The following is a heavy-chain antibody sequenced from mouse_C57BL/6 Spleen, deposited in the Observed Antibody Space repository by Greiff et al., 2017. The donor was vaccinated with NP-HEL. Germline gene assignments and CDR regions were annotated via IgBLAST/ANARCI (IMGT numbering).Heavy chain of an antibody. CDR2: INYDGSST. Sequence: EVKLMESEGGLVQPGSSMKLSCTASGFTFSDYYMAWVRQVPEKGLEWVANINYDGSSTYYLDSLKSRFIISRDNAKNILYLQMSSLKSEDTATYYCARGGLRRHYYAMDYWGQGTSVTVSS. CDR1: GFTFSDYY. CDR3: ARGGLRRHYYAMDY. J-gene: IGHJ4*01. V-gene: IGHV5-16*01. D-gene: IGHD2-2*01.